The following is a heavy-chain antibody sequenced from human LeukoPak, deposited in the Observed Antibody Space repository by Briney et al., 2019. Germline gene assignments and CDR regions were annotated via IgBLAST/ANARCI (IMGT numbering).Heavy chain of an antibody. CDR1: GGSISSDY. CDR2: IYYSGST. V-gene: IGHV4-59*01. Sequence: PSETLSLTCTVSGGSISSDYWSWIRQPPGKGLEWIGYIYYSGSTNYNPSLKSRVTISVDTSKNQFSLKLSSVTAADTAVYYCARGRAVAGIYYYYYGMDVWGQGTTVTVSS. D-gene: IGHD6-19*01. J-gene: IGHJ6*02. CDR3: ARGRAVAGIYYYYYGMDV.